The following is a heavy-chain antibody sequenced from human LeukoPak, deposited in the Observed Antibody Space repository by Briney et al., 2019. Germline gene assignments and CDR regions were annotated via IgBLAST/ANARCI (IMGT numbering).Heavy chain of an antibody. CDR2: IYYSGST. CDR1: GGSISSGGYY. J-gene: IGHJ4*02. Sequence: SETLSLTCTVSGGSISSGGYYWSWIRQHPGKGLEWIGYIYYSGSTYYNPSLKSRVTISVDTSKNQFSLKLSSVTAADTAVYYCARGRMVRGVIYRCDNSEIDYWGQGTLVTVSS. V-gene: IGHV4-31*03. CDR3: ARGRMVRGVIYRCDNSEIDY. D-gene: IGHD3-10*01.